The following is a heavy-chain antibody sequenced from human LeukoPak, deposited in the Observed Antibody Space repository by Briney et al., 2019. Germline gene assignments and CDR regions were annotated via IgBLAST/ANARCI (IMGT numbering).Heavy chain of an antibody. D-gene: IGHD2-21*02. CDR1: GYTFTGYY. Sequence: ASVKVSCKASGYTFTGYYMHWVRQAPGQGLEWMGWISAYNGNTNYAQKLQGRVTMTTDTSTSTAYMELRSLRSDDTAVYYCARNKSRVTSFDYWGQGTLVTVSS. CDR2: ISAYNGNT. V-gene: IGHV1-18*04. CDR3: ARNKSRVTSFDY. J-gene: IGHJ4*02.